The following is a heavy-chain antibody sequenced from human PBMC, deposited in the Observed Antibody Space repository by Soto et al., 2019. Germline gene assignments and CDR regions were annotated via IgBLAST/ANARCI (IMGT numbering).Heavy chain of an antibody. V-gene: IGHV1-18*04. CDR2: ISAYNGNT. J-gene: IGHJ3*02. Sequence: ASVKVSCKASGYTFTSYGISCVRQAPGQGLERMGWISAYNGNTNYAQKLQGRVTMTTDTSTSTAYMELRSLRSDDTAVYYCASIPSAAYCGGDCYPDAFDIWGQGTMVTVSS. D-gene: IGHD2-21*02. CDR1: GYTFTSYG. CDR3: ASIPSAAYCGGDCYPDAFDI.